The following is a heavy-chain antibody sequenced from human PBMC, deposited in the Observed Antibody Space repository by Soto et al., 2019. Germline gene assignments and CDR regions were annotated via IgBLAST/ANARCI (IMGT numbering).Heavy chain of an antibody. CDR1: GGSFSGYY. J-gene: IGHJ5*02. V-gene: IGHV4-34*01. Sequence: NPSETLSLTCAVYGGSFSGYYWSRIRQPPGKGLEWIGEINHSGSTNYNPSLKSRVTISVDTSKNQFSLKLSSVTAADTAVYYCARGPYNWLREGSGWFDPWGQGTLVTVSS. CDR2: INHSGST. CDR3: ARGPYNWLREGSGWFDP. D-gene: IGHD1-20*01.